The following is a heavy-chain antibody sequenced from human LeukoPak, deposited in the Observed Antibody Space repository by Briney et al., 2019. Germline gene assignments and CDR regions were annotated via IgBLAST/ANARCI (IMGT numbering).Heavy chain of an antibody. J-gene: IGHJ5*02. CDR3: ATFCSGGDCYSFAP. D-gene: IGHD2-15*01. CDR1: GFTFNNYA. Sequence: GGSLRLSCAASGFTFNNYAMTWVRQAPGKGLEWVSTIIGSGGNTDYADSVKGRFTISRDNSKDTLFLQMDSLRVEDTAVYYCATFCSGGDCYSFAPWGQGTLVTVSS. V-gene: IGHV3-23*01. CDR2: IIGSGGNT.